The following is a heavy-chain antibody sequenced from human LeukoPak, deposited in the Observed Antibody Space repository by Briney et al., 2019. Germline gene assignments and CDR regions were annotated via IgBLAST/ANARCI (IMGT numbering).Heavy chain of an antibody. CDR2: IYHSGST. CDR3: AREWGSRGYSYGYDYYFDY. J-gene: IGHJ4*02. CDR1: GGSISSGGYY. Sequence: SQTLSLTCTVSGGSISSGGYYWSWIRQPPGKGLEWIGYIYHSGSTYYNPSLKSRVTISVDRSKNQFSLKLSSVTAADTAVYYCAREWGSRGYSYGYDYYFDYWGQGTLVTVSS. D-gene: IGHD5-18*01. V-gene: IGHV4-30-2*01.